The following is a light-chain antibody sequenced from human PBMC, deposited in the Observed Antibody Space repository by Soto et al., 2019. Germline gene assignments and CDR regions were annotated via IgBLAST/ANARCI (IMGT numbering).Light chain of an antibody. CDR1: QSVSSSF. V-gene: IGKV3-20*01. CDR2: GAS. Sequence: EIVLTQSPGTLSLSPGERATLSCRASQSVSSSFLAWYQQKPGQAPRLLIYGASSRATGIPDRFSGSGSATDFTLTINRLEPEDFAVYYCQQYGSSPRVTFGGGTKVEIK. CDR3: QQYGSSPRVT. J-gene: IGKJ4*01.